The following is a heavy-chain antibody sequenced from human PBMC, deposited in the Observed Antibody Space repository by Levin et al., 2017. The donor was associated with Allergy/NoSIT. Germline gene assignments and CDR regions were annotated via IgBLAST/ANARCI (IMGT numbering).Heavy chain of an antibody. CDR2: ISYDGSNK. CDR3: ARLNVDTAMVAPLDY. V-gene: IGHV3-30-3*01. J-gene: IGHJ4*02. Sequence: PGGSLRLSCAASGFTFSSYAMHWVRQAPGKGLEWVAVISYDGSNKYYADSVKGRFTISRDNSKNTLYLQMNSLRAEDTAVYYCARLNVDTAMVAPLDYWGQGTLVTVSS. D-gene: IGHD5-18*01. CDR1: GFTFSSYA.